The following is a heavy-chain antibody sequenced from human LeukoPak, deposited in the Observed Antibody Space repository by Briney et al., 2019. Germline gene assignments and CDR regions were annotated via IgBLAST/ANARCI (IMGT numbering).Heavy chain of an antibody. Sequence: GGSLRLACAASGFTFSSYAMRWVRQAPGKGLEWVSVISGSGGSTYYADSVKGRFTISRDNSKNTLHLQMNSLRAEDTAVYYCAKGPNSGDDWGQGTLVTVSS. J-gene: IGHJ4*02. CDR1: GFTFSSYA. V-gene: IGHV3-23*01. D-gene: IGHD4-23*01. CDR3: AKGPNSGDD. CDR2: ISGSGGST.